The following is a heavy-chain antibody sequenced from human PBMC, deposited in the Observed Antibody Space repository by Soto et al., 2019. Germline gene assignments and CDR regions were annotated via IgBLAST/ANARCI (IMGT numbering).Heavy chain of an antibody. CDR3: ASFGYCSSTSCYIGPVD. Sequence: PGGSLRLSCAASGFTFSSYGMHWVRQAPGKGLEWVAVIWYDGSNKYYADSVKGRFTISRDNSKNTLYLQMNSLRAEDTAVYYCASFGYCSSTSCYIGPVDWGQGTLVTVSS. CDR1: GFTFSSYG. CDR2: IWYDGSNK. V-gene: IGHV3-33*01. D-gene: IGHD2-2*02. J-gene: IGHJ4*02.